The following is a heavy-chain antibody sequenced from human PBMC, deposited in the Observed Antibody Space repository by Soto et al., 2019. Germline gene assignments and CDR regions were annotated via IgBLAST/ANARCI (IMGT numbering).Heavy chain of an antibody. D-gene: IGHD1-26*01. V-gene: IGHV1-69*06. J-gene: IGHJ4*02. CDR1: GGTFSTYS. CDR3: ASSSGNNYGVGTNYYFDY. Sequence: QVQLVQSGAEVKKPGSSVKVSCKTSGGTFSTYSIVWVRQAPGEGLEWMGGIIPIFGTANYAQKFQDRVTITADKSTXTAXMELSSLKSEDTAMYYCASSSGNNYGVGTNYYFDYWGQGTLVTVSS. CDR2: IIPIFGTA.